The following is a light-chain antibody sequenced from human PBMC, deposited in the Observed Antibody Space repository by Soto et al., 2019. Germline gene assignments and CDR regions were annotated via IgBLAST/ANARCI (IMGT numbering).Light chain of an antibody. CDR1: QSVSSSY. CDR2: GAS. V-gene: IGKV3-20*01. CDR3: QQYGSSPWT. J-gene: IGKJ1*01. Sequence: EIVLTQSPGTLSLSPGERATLSCRASQSVSSSYLAWYQQQPGQAPRLLIYGASSRATGIQDRFSGSGSGTNFTLTISRLEPDDFSVYYCQQYGSSPWTFGQGTKVEIK.